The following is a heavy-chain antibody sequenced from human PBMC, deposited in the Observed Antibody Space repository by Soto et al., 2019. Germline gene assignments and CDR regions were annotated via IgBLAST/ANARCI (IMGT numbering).Heavy chain of an antibody. CDR3: ARDYYGSGSYTPIDY. J-gene: IGHJ4*02. V-gene: IGHV3-21*01. D-gene: IGHD3-10*01. CDR2: ISSSSSYI. Sequence: EVQLVESGGGLVKPGGSLRLSCAASGFTFSSYSMNWVRQAPGKGLEWDSSISSSSSYIYYADSVKGRFTISRDNAKNSLYLQMNSLRAEDTAVYYCARDYYGSGSYTPIDYWGQGTLVTVSS. CDR1: GFTFSSYS.